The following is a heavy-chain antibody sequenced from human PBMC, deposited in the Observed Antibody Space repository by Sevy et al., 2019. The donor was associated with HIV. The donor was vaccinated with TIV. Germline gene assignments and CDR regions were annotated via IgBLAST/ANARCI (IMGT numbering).Heavy chain of an antibody. Sequence: GGSLRLSCAASGFTVSSNYMSWVRQAPGKGLEWVSVIYSGGSTYYADSVKGRFTISRDNSKNTLYLQVNSLRAEDTAVYYCARDLRDSSGPDAFDIWGQGTMVTVSS. CDR3: ARDLRDSSGPDAFDI. D-gene: IGHD3-22*01. CDR1: GFTVSSNY. J-gene: IGHJ3*02. CDR2: IYSGGST. V-gene: IGHV3-66*02.